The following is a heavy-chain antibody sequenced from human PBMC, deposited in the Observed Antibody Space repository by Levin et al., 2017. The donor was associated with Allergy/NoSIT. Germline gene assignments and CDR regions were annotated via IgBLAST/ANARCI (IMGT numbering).Heavy chain of an antibody. V-gene: IGHV4-59*08. Sequence: PSETLSLTCTVSGGSISNYYWSWNRQPPGKGLEWIGFIYYSGTTSYNPSLKSRLTISVETSENQFSLKLSSVTAADPAGYYCAKHAARYYFDSWCQGTLVTVSS. CDR3: AKHAARYYFDS. CDR2: IYYSGTT. CDR1: GGSISNYY. D-gene: IGHD2-2*01. J-gene: IGHJ4*02.